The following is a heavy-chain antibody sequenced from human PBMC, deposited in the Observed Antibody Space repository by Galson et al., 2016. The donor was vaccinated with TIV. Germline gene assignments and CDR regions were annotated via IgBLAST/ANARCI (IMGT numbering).Heavy chain of an antibody. CDR1: GYTFITYG. D-gene: IGHD3-10*01. CDR2: ISPYTDNT. J-gene: IGHJ6*02. V-gene: IGHV1-18*01. CDR3: ARALVQGAVGQYSGMDV. Sequence: SVKVSCKASGYTFITYGVSWVRQAPGQGLEWMGWISPYTDNTKYSQKLQGRITMTTDTSTSTASMELRSLRSDDSAVYYCARALVQGAVGQYSGMDVWGQGTTVTVAS.